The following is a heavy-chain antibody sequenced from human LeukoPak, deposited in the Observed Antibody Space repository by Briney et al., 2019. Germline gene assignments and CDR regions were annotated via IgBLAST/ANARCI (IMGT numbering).Heavy chain of an antibody. CDR1: GFTFSHCG. CDR2: ISFDGNYK. CDR3: ARDAALGEQYYFDY. D-gene: IGHD1/OR15-1a*01. Sequence: PGGSLRLSCAASGFTFSHCGMHWVRQAPGKGLEWVVVISFDGNYKYYADSVKGRFTVSRDDSKNTLYLQMNGLRAEDTAVYYCARDAALGEQYYFDYWGQGTLVTVSS. J-gene: IGHJ4*02. V-gene: IGHV3-33*01.